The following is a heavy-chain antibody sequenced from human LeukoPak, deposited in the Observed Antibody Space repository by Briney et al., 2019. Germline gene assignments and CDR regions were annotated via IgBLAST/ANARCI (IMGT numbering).Heavy chain of an antibody. V-gene: IGHV4-4*02. CDR3: ARAPGAFCDY. CDR2: IYHSGST. D-gene: IGHD3-3*01. Sequence: SETLSLTCAVSGGSISSSNWWSWVRQPPGKGLEWIGEIYHSGSTNYNPSLRSRVIISVDKPENQFSLKLSSVTAADTAVYYCARAPGAFCDYWGQGTLVTVSS. J-gene: IGHJ4*02. CDR1: GGSISSSNW.